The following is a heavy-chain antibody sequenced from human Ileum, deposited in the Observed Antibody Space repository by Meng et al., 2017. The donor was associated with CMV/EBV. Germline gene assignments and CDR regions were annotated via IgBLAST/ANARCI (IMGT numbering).Heavy chain of an antibody. CDR3: AGRSTSYYFDY. J-gene: IGHJ4*02. CDR2: INSDGSST. D-gene: IGHD2-2*01. Sequence: GGSLRLSCAASGFTFSSYWMHWVRQAPGKGLVWVSRINSDGSSTSYADSVKGRFTISRDNAKNTLYLQMNSLRAEDTAVYYCAGRSTSYYFDYWGQGTLVTVSS. CDR1: GFTFSSYW. V-gene: IGHV3-74*01.